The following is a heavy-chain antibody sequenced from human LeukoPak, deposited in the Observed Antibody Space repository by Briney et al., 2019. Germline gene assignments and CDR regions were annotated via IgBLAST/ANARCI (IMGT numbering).Heavy chain of an antibody. CDR1: GFIFSSYG. J-gene: IGHJ6*02. D-gene: IGHD3-10*01. CDR3: ARDRGPGFRRGMDV. V-gene: IGHV3-33*01. CDR2: IWYDGSDK. Sequence: GGSLRLSCAASGFIFSSYGMHWVRQAPGKGLEWVAVIWYDGSDKYYAESVKGRFTISRDNSKNTLYLQMNSLRAEDTAVYYCARDRGPGFRRGMDVWRQGTTVTVSS.